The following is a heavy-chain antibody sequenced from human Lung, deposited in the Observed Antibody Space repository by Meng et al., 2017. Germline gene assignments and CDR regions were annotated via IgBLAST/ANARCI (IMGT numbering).Heavy chain of an antibody. J-gene: IGHJ4*02. D-gene: IGHD3-9*01. CDR1: GFTFSSYN. CDR2: INTDASST. Sequence: WGSLRLSCAASGFTFSSYNMHWVRQTPGEGLVWVSHINTDASSTTYADSVKGRFTIFRDDAKNTVYLQMNSLRAEDTAVYYCARDADWVIFDHWGQGELVTVSS. V-gene: IGHV3-74*03. CDR3: ARDADWVIFDH.